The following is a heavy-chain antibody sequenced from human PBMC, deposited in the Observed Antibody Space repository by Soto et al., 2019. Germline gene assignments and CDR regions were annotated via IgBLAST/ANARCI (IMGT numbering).Heavy chain of an antibody. D-gene: IGHD3-10*01. V-gene: IGHV3-23*01. CDR3: AKEWFGELYPFDH. J-gene: IGHJ4*02. Sequence: GGSLRLSCAASGFTFSSYAMTWVRQAPGKGLEWVSAISGRGDKTYYADSVNGRFTISRDNSKNTLYLQMNSLRAEDTAVYYCAKEWFGELYPFDHWGQGTLVTVYS. CDR2: ISGRGDKT. CDR1: GFTFSSYA.